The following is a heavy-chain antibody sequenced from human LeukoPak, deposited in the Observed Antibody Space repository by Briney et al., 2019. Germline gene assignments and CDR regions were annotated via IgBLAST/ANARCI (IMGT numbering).Heavy chain of an antibody. J-gene: IGHJ4*02. CDR3: ARHAAMPRFDY. CDR2: IYYSGST. V-gene: IGHV4-30-4*01. Sequence: TSETLSLTCTVSGGSISSGDYYWSWIRQPPGKGLEWIGYIYYSGSTNYNPSLKSRVTISVDTSKNQFSLKLSSVTAADTAVYYCARHAAMPRFDYWGQGTLVTVSS. D-gene: IGHD2-2*01. CDR1: GGSISSGDYY.